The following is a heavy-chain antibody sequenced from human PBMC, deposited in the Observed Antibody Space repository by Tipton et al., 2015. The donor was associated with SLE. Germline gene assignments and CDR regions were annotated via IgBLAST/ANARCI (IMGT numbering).Heavy chain of an antibody. CDR2: IYYSGST. CDR3: ARLGVGCANCWYYFDL. CDR1: GGSISSSSYY. D-gene: IGHD2-21*01. Sequence: TLCLTCTVSGGSISSSSYYWGWIRQPPGKRLEWIGSIYYSGSTYYNPSLKSRVTISVDTSKNQFSLKVSSVTAADTAVYYCARLGVGCANCWYYFDLWGQGALVTVSS. V-gene: IGHV4-39*07. J-gene: IGHJ4*02.